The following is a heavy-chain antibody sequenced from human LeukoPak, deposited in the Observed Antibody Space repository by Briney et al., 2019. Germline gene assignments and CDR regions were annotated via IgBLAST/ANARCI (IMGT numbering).Heavy chain of an antibody. CDR3: ARTPATIFGVVLTLNWFDP. CDR2: INPNSGGT. J-gene: IGHJ5*02. Sequence: ASVKVSCKASGYTFTGYYMHWVRQAPGQGLEWMGWINPNSGGTNYAQKFQGRVTMTRDTSISTACMELSRLRSDDTAVYYCARTPATIFGVVLTLNWFDPWGQGTLVTVSS. V-gene: IGHV1-2*02. D-gene: IGHD3-3*01. CDR1: GYTFTGYY.